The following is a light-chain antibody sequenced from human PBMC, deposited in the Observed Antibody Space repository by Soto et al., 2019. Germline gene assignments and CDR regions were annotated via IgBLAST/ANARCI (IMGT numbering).Light chain of an antibody. CDR3: SSYAGSNNLV. J-gene: IGLJ2*01. Sequence: QSALTQPPSASGSPGQSVTISCTGTSSDVGRYNYVSWYQEHPGKAPKLLISEVTKRPSGVPDRFSGSKSGNTASLTVSGLQAEDEADYYCSSYAGSNNLVFGGGTKLTDL. V-gene: IGLV2-8*01. CDR2: EVT. CDR1: SSDVGRYNY.